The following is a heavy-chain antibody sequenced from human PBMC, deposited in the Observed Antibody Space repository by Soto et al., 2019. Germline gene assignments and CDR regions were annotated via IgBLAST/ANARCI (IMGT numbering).Heavy chain of an antibody. CDR1: GFTFRSSG. D-gene: IGHD3-16*01. Sequence: ESGGGVVQPGRSLRLSCAASGFTFRSSGMHWVRQAPGKGLEWVAVISYDGGNKYYGDSVRGRLTISRDNSNNTLYLEMKSLRVEDTAVYYCAKVRFGRSILSNTMDVWGQGTTITVSS. CDR3: AKVRFGRSILSNTMDV. CDR2: ISYDGGNK. J-gene: IGHJ6*02. V-gene: IGHV3-30*18.